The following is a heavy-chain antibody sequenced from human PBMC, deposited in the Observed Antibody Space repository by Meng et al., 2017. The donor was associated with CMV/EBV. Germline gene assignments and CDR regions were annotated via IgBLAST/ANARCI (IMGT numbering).Heavy chain of an antibody. J-gene: IGHJ4*02. V-gene: IGHV4-39*07. Sequence: IISSSYYWGWIRQPPGKGLEWIGSIYYSGGTYYNPSLKSRVTISVDTSKNQFSLKLSSVTAADTAVYYCARSLYDFWSGRVTPYYFDYWGQGTLVTVSS. CDR3: ARSLYDFWSGRVTPYYFDY. D-gene: IGHD3-3*01. CDR1: IISSSYY. CDR2: IYYSGGT.